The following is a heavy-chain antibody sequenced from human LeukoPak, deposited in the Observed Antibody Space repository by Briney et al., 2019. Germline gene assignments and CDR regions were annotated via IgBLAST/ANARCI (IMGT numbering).Heavy chain of an antibody. Sequence: PSETLSLTCAVSGGSISSSNWWNWIRQPPGMGLEWIGSIYYTGSADYIPSLRSRLTISVDTSKNEFSLKLTSVSAADTAVYYCAASDGYPYIDAFDIWGQGTMVTVSS. CDR2: IYYTGSA. CDR3: AASDGYPYIDAFDI. D-gene: IGHD5-24*01. V-gene: IGHV4-61*01. CDR1: GGSISSSNW. J-gene: IGHJ3*02.